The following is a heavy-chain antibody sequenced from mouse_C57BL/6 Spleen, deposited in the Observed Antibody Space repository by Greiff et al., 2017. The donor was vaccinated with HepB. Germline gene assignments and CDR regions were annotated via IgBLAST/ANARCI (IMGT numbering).Heavy chain of an antibody. V-gene: IGHV1-62-2*01. CDR2: FYPGSGSI. Sequence: VQLVESGAELVKPGASVKLSCKASGYTFTEYTIHWVKQRSGQGLEWIGWFYPGSGSIKYNEKFKDKATLTADKSSSTVYMELSRLTSEDSAVYFCARHEEGYYGSSYWYFDVWGTGTTVTVSS. CDR1: GYTFTEYT. J-gene: IGHJ1*03. D-gene: IGHD1-1*01. CDR3: ARHEEGYYGSSYWYFDV.